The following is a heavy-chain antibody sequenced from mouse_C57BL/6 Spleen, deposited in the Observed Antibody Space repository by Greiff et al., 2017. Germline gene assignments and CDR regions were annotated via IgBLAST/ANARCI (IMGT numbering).Heavy chain of an antibody. CDR1: GYTFTSYW. CDR3: ARGAHYAKDD. Sequence: QVQLQQPGAELVRPGSSVKLSCKASGYTFTSYWMHWVKPRPIQGLEWIGNIDPSDRETHYNHKFKDKATLTGDKSSSTAYMQLSSLTSEDAAVYDSARGAHYAKDDWGQGTSVTGAS. J-gene: IGHJ4*01. CDR2: IDPSDRET. V-gene: IGHV1-52*01.